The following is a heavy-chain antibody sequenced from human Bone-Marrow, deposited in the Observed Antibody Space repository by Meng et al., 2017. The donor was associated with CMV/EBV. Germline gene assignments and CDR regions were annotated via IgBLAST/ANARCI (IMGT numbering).Heavy chain of an antibody. D-gene: IGHD2-2*02. Sequence: GESLKISCAASKFTFISYAMSWVRQAPGKGLEWVSAITASGGTTYYADSVKGRFTISRDNSKNTLYLQMNSLRAEDTAVYYCAPLGYCSSTSCYREDYWGQGTLVTVSS. CDR1: KFTFISYA. V-gene: IGHV3-23*01. J-gene: IGHJ4*02. CDR2: ITASGGTT. CDR3: APLGYCSSTSCYREDY.